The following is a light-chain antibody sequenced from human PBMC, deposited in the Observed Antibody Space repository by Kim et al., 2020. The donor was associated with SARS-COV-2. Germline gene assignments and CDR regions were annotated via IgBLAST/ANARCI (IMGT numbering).Light chain of an antibody. CDR2: GAS. CDR1: QSVSIN. Sequence: SASIGSRVTITCRATQSVSINLNWDQQRPGKAPRLLIYGASTLQSGVPSRFSGSGSGTGFTLTISSLQPEDFAIYHCQQTFSTQYSFGQGTKLEI. CDR3: QQTFSTQYS. J-gene: IGKJ2*03. V-gene: IGKV1-39*01.